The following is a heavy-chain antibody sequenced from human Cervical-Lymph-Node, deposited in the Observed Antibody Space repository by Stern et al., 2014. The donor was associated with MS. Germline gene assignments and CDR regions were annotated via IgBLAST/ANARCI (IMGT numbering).Heavy chain of an antibody. CDR1: GGSFSCLA. D-gene: IGHD1-26*01. CDR3: ARDGTPVSESGIWFDP. CDR2: IIHIVATT. Sequence: QLVESGTEVKKPGSSVKVSCKASGGSFSCLAISWVRQAPGQGLEWMGGIIHIVATTSDAQKVQGIVTISADESTSAVYMELRNLRSDDTDVYYCARDGTPVSESGIWFDPWGQGTLVTVSS. J-gene: IGHJ5*02. V-gene: IGHV1-69*01.